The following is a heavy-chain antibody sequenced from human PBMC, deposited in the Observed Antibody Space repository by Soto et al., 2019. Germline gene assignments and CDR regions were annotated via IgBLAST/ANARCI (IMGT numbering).Heavy chain of an antibody. CDR3: ATKGPPTTLDHQISYNDMDV. CDR2: IIPILGVK. CDR1: VDAFNSYS. V-gene: IGHV1-69*02. J-gene: IGHJ6*03. Sequence: QVQLEQSGEEVKKSGSSVKVSCKASVDAFNSYSINWVRQAPGQGLGWVGRIIPILGVKNYAQKFLDRVTLSADKSTSTAYMELSSLRSDDTAVYYGATKGPPTTLDHQISYNDMDVWGKGATVTVSS. D-gene: IGHD1-1*01.